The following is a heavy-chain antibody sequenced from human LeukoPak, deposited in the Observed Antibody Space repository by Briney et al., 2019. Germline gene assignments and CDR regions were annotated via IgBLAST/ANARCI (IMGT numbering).Heavy chain of an antibody. D-gene: IGHD4-11*01. CDR1: GGTFSSYA. Sequence: ASVKVSCKASGGTFSSYAISWVRQAPGQGLEWMGGIIPIFGTANYAQKFQGRVTITADKSISTAYLQWSSLKASDTAMYYCARHRPYSNYLRGWFDPWGQGTLVTVSS. CDR2: IIPIFGTA. CDR3: ARHRPYSNYLRGWFDP. J-gene: IGHJ5*02. V-gene: IGHV1-69*06.